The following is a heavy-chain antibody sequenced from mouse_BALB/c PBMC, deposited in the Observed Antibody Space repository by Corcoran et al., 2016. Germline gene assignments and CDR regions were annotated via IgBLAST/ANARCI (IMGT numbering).Heavy chain of an antibody. CDR2: IDPANGNT. CDR3: ATGGNYESAMDY. V-gene: IGHV14-3*02. Sequence: EVQLQQSGAELVKPGASVKLSCTASGFNIKDTYMHWVKQRPEQGLEWIGRIDPANGNTKYDPKFQGKATITADTSSNTAYLQLSSLTSEDTAVYYCATGGNYESAMDYWGQGTSVTVSS. CDR1: GFNIKDTY. J-gene: IGHJ4*01. D-gene: IGHD2-1*01.